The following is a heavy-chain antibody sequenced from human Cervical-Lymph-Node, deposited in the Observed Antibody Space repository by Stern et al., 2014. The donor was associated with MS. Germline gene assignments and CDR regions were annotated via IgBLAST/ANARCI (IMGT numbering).Heavy chain of an antibody. CDR2: IWYDGSNK. J-gene: IGHJ5*02. Sequence: QLVQSGGGVVQPGRSLRLSCAASGFTFSSYGMHWVRQAPGKGLEWVAVIWYDGSNKYYAEYVKGRFTISRDNSKNTLYLQMNSLRAEDTAVYYCARDRARWLQLWFDPWGQGTLVTVSS. CDR3: ARDRARWLQLWFDP. V-gene: IGHV3-33*01. D-gene: IGHD5-24*01. CDR1: GFTFSSYG.